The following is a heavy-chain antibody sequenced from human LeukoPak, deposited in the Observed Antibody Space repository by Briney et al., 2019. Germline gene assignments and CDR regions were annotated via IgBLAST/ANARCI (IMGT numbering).Heavy chain of an antibody. CDR3: ARQGGGPYSGSPLDY. D-gene: IGHD1-26*01. CDR2: INAGNGNT. J-gene: IGHJ4*02. CDR1: GYTFTSYA. Sequence: ASVKVSCKASGYTFTSYAIHWVRQAPGQRLEWMGWINAGNGNTKYLEKFQGRITFTRDTSASTGYMELRSLRSEDTAVYYCARQGGGPYSGSPLDYWGQGTLVTVSS. V-gene: IGHV1-3*01.